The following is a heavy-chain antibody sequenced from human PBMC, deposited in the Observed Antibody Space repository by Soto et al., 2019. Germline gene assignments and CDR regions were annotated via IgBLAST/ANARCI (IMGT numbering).Heavy chain of an antibody. J-gene: IGHJ4*02. CDR2: ISGSGGST. Sequence: PGGSLRLSCAASGFTFSSYAMSWVRQAPGKGLEWVSAISGSGGSTYYADSVKGRFTISRDNSKNTLYLQMNSLRAEDTAVYYCAKVILPSSWYLLFDYWGQGTLVTVSS. D-gene: IGHD6-13*01. CDR3: AKVILPSSWYLLFDY. V-gene: IGHV3-23*01. CDR1: GFTFSSYA.